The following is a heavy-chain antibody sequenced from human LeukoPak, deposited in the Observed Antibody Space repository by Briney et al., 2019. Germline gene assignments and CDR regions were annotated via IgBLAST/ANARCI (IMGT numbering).Heavy chain of an antibody. D-gene: IGHD5-12*01. CDR3: VRDGGISGYDLLDY. V-gene: IGHV3-7*01. CDR1: GFTVSSNE. J-gene: IGHJ4*02. Sequence: PGGSLRLSCAASGFTVSSNEMSWVRQAPGKGLEWVARLHPDGSERNYVGSVEGRFTVSGDNAKSSLYLQMNSLRAEDTAVYYCVRDGGISGYDLLDYWGQGTLVTVSS. CDR2: LHPDGSER.